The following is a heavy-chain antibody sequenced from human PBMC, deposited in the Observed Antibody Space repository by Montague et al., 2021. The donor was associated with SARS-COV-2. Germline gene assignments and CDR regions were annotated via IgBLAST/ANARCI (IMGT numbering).Heavy chain of an antibody. V-gene: IGHV4-59*08. CDR2: IYYSGGI. CDR1: GGSMSDHY. J-gene: IGHJ4*02. D-gene: IGHD3-3*01. CDR3: ARSGVGIFDFSYFDS. Sequence: SETLSLTCTVSGGSMSDHYWAWIRQPPGKGLEWLAYIYYSGGINSNASLKSRVSMSVDTSKNQFSLSLTSVTAADTAVYYCARSGVGIFDFSYFDSWGQGSLVIVSS.